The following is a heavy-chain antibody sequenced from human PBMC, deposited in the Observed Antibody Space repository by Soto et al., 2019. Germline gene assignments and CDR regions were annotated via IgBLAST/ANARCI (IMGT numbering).Heavy chain of an antibody. CDR1: GFTFSSDS. J-gene: IGHJ4*02. Sequence: GGSLRLSCEASGFTFSSDSMNWVRQVPGKGLEWVASISSGSSDTWSADSVKGRFIISRDNAQNSLFLQMNTLRPEDTAIYYCARVSYWGPGTKVTVSS. V-gene: IGHV3-21*01. CDR3: ARVSY. CDR2: ISSGSSDT.